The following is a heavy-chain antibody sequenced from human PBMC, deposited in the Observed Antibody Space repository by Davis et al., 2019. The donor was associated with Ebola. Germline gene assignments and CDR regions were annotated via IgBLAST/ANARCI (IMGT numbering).Heavy chain of an antibody. CDR1: GDSVSTAG. Sequence: PSETLSLTCAISGDSVSTAGWNWIRQSPSRGLEWLGRTYYNYKWYNDYAVSVKSRISINPDTSKNQFSLQLNSVTPEDTALYYCARGWLRAGMDVWGEGTTVTVPS. CDR2: TYYNYKWYN. CDR3: ARGWLRAGMDV. J-gene: IGHJ6*04. V-gene: IGHV6-1*01. D-gene: IGHD5-18*01.